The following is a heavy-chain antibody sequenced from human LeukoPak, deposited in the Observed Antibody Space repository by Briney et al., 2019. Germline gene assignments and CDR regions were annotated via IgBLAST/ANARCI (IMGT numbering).Heavy chain of an antibody. Sequence: GGSLRLSCAASGFTFSSYNMNWVRQAPGKGLEWVSSISSSSSYIYYADSVKGRFTISRDNAKNSLYLQMNSLRAEDTAVYYCAREKAVGMVTTIDYWGQGTLVTVSS. CDR2: ISSSSSYI. V-gene: IGHV3-21*01. CDR1: GFTFSSYN. D-gene: IGHD2-21*02. J-gene: IGHJ4*02. CDR3: AREKAVGMVTTIDY.